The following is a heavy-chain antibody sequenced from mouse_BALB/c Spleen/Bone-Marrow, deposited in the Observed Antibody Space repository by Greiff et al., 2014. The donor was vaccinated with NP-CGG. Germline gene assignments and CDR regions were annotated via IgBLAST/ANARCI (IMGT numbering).Heavy chain of an antibody. CDR3: ATGFAY. Sequence: QVQLQQSGSVLVRPGASVKLSCKASGYTFTSSWMHWAKQGPGQGLEWIGEIHPNSGNTNYNEKFEGKATLTVDTSSSTAYVDLSSLTSEDSAVYYCATGFAYWGQGTLVTVSA. CDR2: IHPNSGNT. J-gene: IGHJ3*01. CDR1: GYTFTSSW. V-gene: IGHV1S130*01.